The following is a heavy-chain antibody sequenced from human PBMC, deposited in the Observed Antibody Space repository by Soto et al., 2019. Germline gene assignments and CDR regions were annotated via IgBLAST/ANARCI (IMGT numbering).Heavy chain of an antibody. V-gene: IGHV3-21*01. CDR2: ISSTSVYM. CDR1: GFTFSTYN. CDR3: ARGWLRDPWMY. Sequence: EVQLVESGGGLVKPGGSLRLSCAASGFTFSTYNMNWVRQAPGKGLEWVASISSTSVYMYYANSLKGRFTISRANAKSSLYQQVNSLRAEDTAVYYCARGWLRDPWMYWGQGTLVTVSS. D-gene: IGHD5-12*01. J-gene: IGHJ4*02.